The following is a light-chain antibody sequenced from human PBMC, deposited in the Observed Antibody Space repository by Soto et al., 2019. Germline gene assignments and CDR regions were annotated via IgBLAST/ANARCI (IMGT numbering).Light chain of an antibody. CDR3: QQYNNWPPIT. Sequence: IVMTQSPATLSVSPGERPTLPCRASQSVSSNLAWYQQKPGQAPRLLXYGASTRATGIPARFSGSGSGTAFTLTISSLQSQDFAVYYCQQYNNWPPITFGQGTRLEIK. V-gene: IGKV3-15*01. J-gene: IGKJ5*01. CDR1: QSVSSN. CDR2: GAS.